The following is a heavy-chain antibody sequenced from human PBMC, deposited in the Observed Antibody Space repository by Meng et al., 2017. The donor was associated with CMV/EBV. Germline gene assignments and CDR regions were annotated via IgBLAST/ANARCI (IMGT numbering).Heavy chain of an antibody. CDR3: ARDPYYGSGSYYT. D-gene: IGHD3-10*01. V-gene: IGHV4-61*01. CDR2: IYYSEST. CDR1: GGAVSRGSYS. Sequence: TVSGGAVSRGSYSGNGIREDRGKRREWIGYIYYSESTNNSTYDKSRVTISVDTSKNQFSLKLSSVTAADTAVYYCARDPYYGSGSYYTWGQGTLVTVSS. J-gene: IGHJ5*02.